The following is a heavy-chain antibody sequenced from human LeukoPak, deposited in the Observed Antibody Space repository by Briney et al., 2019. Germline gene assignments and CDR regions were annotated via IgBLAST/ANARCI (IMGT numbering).Heavy chain of an antibody. J-gene: IGHJ4*02. Sequence: SETLSLTCTVSDGSVSSGSYYWSWIRQPPGKGLEWIGYIYYSGSTNYNPSLKSRVTISVDTSKNQFSLKLNSVTAADTAVYYCARDYYDSSGYYHVLDYWGQGTLVTVSS. CDR3: ARDYYDSSGYYHVLDY. CDR2: IYYSGST. V-gene: IGHV4-61*01. CDR1: DGSVSSGSYY. D-gene: IGHD3-22*01.